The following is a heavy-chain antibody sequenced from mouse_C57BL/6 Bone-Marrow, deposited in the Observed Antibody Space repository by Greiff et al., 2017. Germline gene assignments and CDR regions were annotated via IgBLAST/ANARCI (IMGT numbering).Heavy chain of an antibody. J-gene: IGHJ1*03. CDR3: ARAGYWYFDV. V-gene: IGHV1-54*01. CDR2: INPGSGGT. Sequence: QVQLKQSGAELVRPGTSVKVSCKASGYAFTNYLIEWVKQRPGQGLEWIGVINPGSGGTNYTEKFKGKATLTADKSSSTAYMQHSSLTSEDSAVYFWARAGYWYFDVWGTGTTVTVSS. CDR1: GYAFTNYL.